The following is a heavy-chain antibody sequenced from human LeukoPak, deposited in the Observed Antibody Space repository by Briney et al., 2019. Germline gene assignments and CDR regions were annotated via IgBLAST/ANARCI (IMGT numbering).Heavy chain of an antibody. V-gene: IGHV3-23*01. J-gene: IGHJ3*02. CDR1: GFTFSSYA. CDR2: ISSSGDST. D-gene: IGHD2-21*01. CDR3: ARAIVVTDSDAFDI. Sequence: GGSLRLSCTPSGFTFSSYAMSWVRQAPGKGLEWVSAISSSGDSTFYADSVKGRFTISRDNSKNALYLQMNSLRAEDTAVYYCARAIVVTDSDAFDIWGQGTTVTVSS.